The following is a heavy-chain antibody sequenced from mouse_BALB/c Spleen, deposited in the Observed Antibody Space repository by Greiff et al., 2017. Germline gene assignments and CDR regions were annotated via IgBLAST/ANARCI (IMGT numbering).Heavy chain of an antibody. CDR3: ARSGPFTTVYYAMDY. Sequence: VQLQQSGPELVKPGASVKISCKASGYSFTDYIMLWVKQSHGKSLEWIGNINPYYGSTSYNLKFKGKATLTVDKSSSTAYMQLNSLTSEDSAVYYCARSGPFTTVYYAMDYWGQGTSVTVSS. J-gene: IGHJ4*01. CDR2: INPYYGST. D-gene: IGHD1-1*01. V-gene: IGHV1-39*01. CDR1: GYSFTDYI.